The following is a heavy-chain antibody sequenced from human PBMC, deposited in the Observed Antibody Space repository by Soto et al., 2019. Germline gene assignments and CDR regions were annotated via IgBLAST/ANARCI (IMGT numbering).Heavy chain of an antibody. CDR2: ISYDGSNK. V-gene: IGHV3-30-3*01. D-gene: IGHD1-26*01. J-gene: IGHJ6*02. CDR1: GFTFSSYA. CDR3: ARGHSGSYYYYYYGMDV. Sequence: PGGSLRLSCAASGFTFSSYAMHWVRQAPGKGLEWVAVISYDGSNKYYADSVKGRFTISRGNSKNTLYLQMNSLRAEDTAVYYCARGHSGSYYYYYYGMDVWGQGTTVTVSS.